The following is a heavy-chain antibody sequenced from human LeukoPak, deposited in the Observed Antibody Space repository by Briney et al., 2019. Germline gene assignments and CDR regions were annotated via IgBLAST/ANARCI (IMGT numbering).Heavy chain of an antibody. V-gene: IGHV3-7*01. J-gene: IGHJ4*02. D-gene: IGHD7-27*01. CDR3: ARHVGISF. Sequence: GVPLRLSCTACGFPFSGAWMTWARQAPGKGLEWVANIREDGTEKNYVVSVKGRFTISRDNAKNSLFLQMSNLRDDDTAIYYCARHVGISFWGQGTLVTVSS. CDR1: GFPFSGAW. CDR2: IREDGTEK.